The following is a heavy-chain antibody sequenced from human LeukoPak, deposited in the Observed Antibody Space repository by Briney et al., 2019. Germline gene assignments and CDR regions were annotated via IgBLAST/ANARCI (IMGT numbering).Heavy chain of an antibody. CDR1: GGSISSGGYY. V-gene: IGHV4-31*03. Sequence: SETLSLTCIVSGGSISSGGYYWSWIRQHPGKGLEWIGYIYYSGSTYYNPSLKSRVTISVDTSKNQFSLRLSSVTAVDTAVYYCARDLYGSGIWGQGTLVTVSS. CDR2: IYYSGST. J-gene: IGHJ4*02. D-gene: IGHD3-10*01. CDR3: ARDLYGSGI.